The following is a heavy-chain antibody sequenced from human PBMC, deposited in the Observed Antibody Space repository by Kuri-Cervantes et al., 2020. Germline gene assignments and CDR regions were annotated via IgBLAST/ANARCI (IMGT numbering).Heavy chain of an antibody. J-gene: IGHJ4*02. Sequence: SETLSLTCAVSGGSISSSNWWSWVRQPPGKGLEWIGEIYHSGSTNYDPSLKSRVTISVDKSKNQFSLKLSSVTAADTAVYYCAREGPAALDSYFDYWGQGTLVTGSS. CDR1: GGSISSSNW. D-gene: IGHD2-15*01. V-gene: IGHV4-4*02. CDR3: AREGPAALDSYFDY. CDR2: IYHSGST.